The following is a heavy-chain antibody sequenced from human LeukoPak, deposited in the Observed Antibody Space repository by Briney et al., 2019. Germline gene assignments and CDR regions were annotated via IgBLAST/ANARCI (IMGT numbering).Heavy chain of an antibody. V-gene: IGHV1-69*04. D-gene: IGHD3-3*01. J-gene: IGHJ6*02. CDR2: XXPILGIA. Sequence: FSSYTIXXVRQAPGQGLEXXGXXXPILGIANYAQKFQGRVTITADKSMSTAYMELSSLRSEDTAVYYCARDFWSGYYYYYGMDVWGQGTTVTVSS. CDR3: ARDFWSGYYYYYGMDV. CDR1: FSSYT.